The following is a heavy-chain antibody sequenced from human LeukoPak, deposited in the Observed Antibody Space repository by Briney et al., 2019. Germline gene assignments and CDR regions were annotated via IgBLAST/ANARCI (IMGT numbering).Heavy chain of an antibody. CDR2: IDSDGSST. CDR1: GFTFSSYW. V-gene: IGHV3-74*01. J-gene: IGHJ4*02. Sequence: PGGSLRLSCAASGFTFSSYWMHWVRQAPGKGLVWVSRIDSDGSSTSYADSVKGRFTISRDNAKNSLYLQMNSLRAEDTAVYYCATTVGSNWPPFDYWGQGTLVTVSA. CDR3: ATTVGSNWPPFDY. D-gene: IGHD4-23*01.